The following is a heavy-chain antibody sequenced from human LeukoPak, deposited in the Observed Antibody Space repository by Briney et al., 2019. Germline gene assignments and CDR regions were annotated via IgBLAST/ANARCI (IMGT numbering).Heavy chain of an antibody. Sequence: GGSLRLSCAASGFTFSSYSMNWVRQAPGKGLEWVSYISSSSSTIYYADSVKGRFTISRDNAKNSLYLQMNSLRAEDTAVYYCARDPVGATYYFDYWGQGTLVTVSS. CDR3: ARDPVGATYYFDY. J-gene: IGHJ4*02. CDR1: GFTFSSYS. CDR2: ISSSSSTI. D-gene: IGHD1-26*01. V-gene: IGHV3-48*01.